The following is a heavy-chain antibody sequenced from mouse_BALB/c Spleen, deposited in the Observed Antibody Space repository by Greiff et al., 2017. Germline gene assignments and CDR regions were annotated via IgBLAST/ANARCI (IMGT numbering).Heavy chain of an antibody. V-gene: IGHV1-82*01. CDR3: ARCEDGPWYFDV. CDR2: IYPGDGDT. CDR1: GYAFSSSW. Sequence: QVQLQQSGPELVKPGASVKISCKASGYAFSSSWMNWVKQRPGQGLEWIGRIYPGDGDTNYNGKFKGKATLTADKSSSTAYMQLSSLTSVDSAVYFCARCEDGPWYFDVWGAGTTVTVSS. D-gene: IGHD2-3*01. J-gene: IGHJ1*01.